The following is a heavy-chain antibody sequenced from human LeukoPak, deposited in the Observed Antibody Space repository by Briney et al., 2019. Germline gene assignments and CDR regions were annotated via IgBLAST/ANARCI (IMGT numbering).Heavy chain of an antibody. CDR2: ISAYNGNT. D-gene: IGHD4-17*01. Sequence: GASVKVSCKASGYTFTSYGISWVRQAPGQGLEWMGWISAYNGNTNYAQKLQGRVSMTRNTSIGTAYMELSSLRSEDTAVYYCASHNYGDYPYWGQGTLVTVSS. CDR3: ASHNYGDYPY. CDR1: GYTFTSYG. V-gene: IGHV1-18*01. J-gene: IGHJ4*02.